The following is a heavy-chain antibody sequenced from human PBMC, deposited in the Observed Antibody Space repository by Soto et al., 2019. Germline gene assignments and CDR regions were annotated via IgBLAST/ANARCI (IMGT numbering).Heavy chain of an antibody. CDR1: GYTFTSYD. V-gene: IGHV1-18*01. CDR2: ISAYNGNT. D-gene: IGHD6-19*01. CDR3: AREVHDSSGWYFHNWFDP. J-gene: IGHJ5*02. Sequence: GASVKVSCKASGYTFTSYDINWVRQATGQGLEWMGWISAYNGNTNYAQKLQGRVTMTTDTSTSTAYMELRSLRSDDTAVYYCAREVHDSSGWYFHNWFDPWGQGTLVTVSS.